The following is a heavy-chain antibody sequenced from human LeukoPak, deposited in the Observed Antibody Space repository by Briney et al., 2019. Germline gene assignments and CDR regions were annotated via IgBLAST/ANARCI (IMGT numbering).Heavy chain of an antibody. V-gene: IGHV3-33*01. CDR2: IWYDGSNQ. CDR1: GFTFSSYG. Sequence: GRSLRLSCAASGFTFSSYGMHWVRQAPGKGLEWVAAIWYDGSNQYYTDSVKGRFTISRDNAKNSLYLQMNSLRDEDTAVYYCARPHSGHLFDYWGQGTLVTVSS. D-gene: IGHD3-10*01. J-gene: IGHJ4*02. CDR3: ARPHSGHLFDY.